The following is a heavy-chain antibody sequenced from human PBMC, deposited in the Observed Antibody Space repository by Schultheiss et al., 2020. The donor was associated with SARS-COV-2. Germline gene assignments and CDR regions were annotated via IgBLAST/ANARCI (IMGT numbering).Heavy chain of an antibody. J-gene: IGHJ6*02. CDR2: IYYSGST. D-gene: IGHD6-13*01. Sequence: SQTLSLTCAVYGGSFSGYYWSWIRQPPGKGLQWIGYIYYSGSTYYNPSLKSRVTISVDTSKNQFSLKLSSVTAADTAVYYCARDFGIAAAGTDYYHGMDVWGQGTTVTVSS. CDR3: ARDFGIAAAGTDYYHGMDV. V-gene: IGHV4-34*01. CDR1: GGSFSGYY.